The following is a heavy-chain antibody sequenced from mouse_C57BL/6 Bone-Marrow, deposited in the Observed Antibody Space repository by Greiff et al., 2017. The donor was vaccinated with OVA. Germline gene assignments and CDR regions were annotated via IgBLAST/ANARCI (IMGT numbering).Heavy chain of an antibody. CDR2: IDPEDGDT. CDR1: GFTFTDYY. J-gene: IGHJ2*01. Sequence: EVQLQQSGAELVRPGASVKLSCTASGFTFTDYYMHWVKQRPEQGLEWIGRIDPEDGDTEYAPTFPGKATMTADTSSNTAYLQLSSLTSEDTAVYYCTTEPYGDYFAYWGQGTTLTVSS. CDR3: TTEPYGDYFAY. V-gene: IGHV14-1*01. D-gene: IGHD1-1*02.